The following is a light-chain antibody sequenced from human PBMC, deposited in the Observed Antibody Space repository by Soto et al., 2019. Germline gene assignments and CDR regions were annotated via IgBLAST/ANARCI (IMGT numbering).Light chain of an antibody. V-gene: IGKV3-20*01. CDR3: QQYGSSPIS. CDR1: QSVSSGY. CDR2: ETS. Sequence: EIVLTQSPGTLSLSPGERATLSCRASQSVSSGYLAWYKQQKPGQAPRLLIYETSSRATGIPDRFSGSGSGTDFTLIISRLEPEDFAVYYCQQYGSSPISFGQGTRLDIK. J-gene: IGKJ5*01.